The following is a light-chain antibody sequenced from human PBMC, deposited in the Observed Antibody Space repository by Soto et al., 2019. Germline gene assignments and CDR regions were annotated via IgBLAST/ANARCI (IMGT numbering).Light chain of an antibody. CDR1: SSDVGTYNY. V-gene: IGLV2-14*01. J-gene: IGLJ1*01. CDR3: SSYTSRSTLYV. Sequence: QSALTQPASVSGSPGQSITISCTGTSSDVGTYNYVSWYQQHPGKAPKLIIYDVSNRPSGVSNRFSGSKSGNTASLTISGLQAEDEADYYCSSYTSRSTLYVFATGTKLTVL. CDR2: DVS.